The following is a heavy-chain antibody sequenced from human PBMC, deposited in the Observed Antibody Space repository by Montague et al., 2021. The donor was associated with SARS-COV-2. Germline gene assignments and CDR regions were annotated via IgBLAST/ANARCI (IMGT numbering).Heavy chain of an antibody. Sequence: SLRLSCAASGFTFSSYAMNWVRQAPRKGLEWVSAISGSGSSSYYANSVKGRFTISRDNSKNTLYPHMNSPRAEDTATYFCAKDLYGAAAGTANYFGSWGQGALVTVSS. J-gene: IGHJ4*02. CDR1: GFTFSSYA. CDR3: AKDLYGAAAGTANYFGS. V-gene: IGHV3-23*01. CDR2: ISGSGSSS. D-gene: IGHD6-13*01.